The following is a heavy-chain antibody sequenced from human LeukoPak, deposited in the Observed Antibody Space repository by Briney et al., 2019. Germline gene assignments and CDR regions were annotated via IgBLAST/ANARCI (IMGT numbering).Heavy chain of an antibody. Sequence: SETLSLTCTVSGYSISSGYYWGWIRQPPGKGLEWIGSIYHSGSTYYNPSLKSRVTISVDTSKNQFSLKLSSVTAADTAVYYCAGTKWSDDIGGFDPWGQGTLVTVSS. V-gene: IGHV4-38-2*02. D-gene: IGHD1-14*01. CDR3: AGTKWSDDIGGFDP. J-gene: IGHJ5*02. CDR1: GYSISSGYY. CDR2: IYHSGST.